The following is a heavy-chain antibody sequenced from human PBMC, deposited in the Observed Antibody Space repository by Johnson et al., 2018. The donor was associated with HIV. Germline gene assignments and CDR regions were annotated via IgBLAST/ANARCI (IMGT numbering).Heavy chain of an antibody. CDR1: GFTFINYW. J-gene: IGHJ3*02. Sequence: VQLVESGGGLVQPGGSLRLSCAASGFTFINYWMHWVRQAPGKGLVWVSRMNADGKTTTYADSVKGRFTISRDNVKNTLYLQMNSLRAEDTAVYYCARGALGSFDIWGQGTMVTVSA. CDR3: ARGALGSFDI. CDR2: MNADGKTT. D-gene: IGHD3-10*01. V-gene: IGHV3-74*02.